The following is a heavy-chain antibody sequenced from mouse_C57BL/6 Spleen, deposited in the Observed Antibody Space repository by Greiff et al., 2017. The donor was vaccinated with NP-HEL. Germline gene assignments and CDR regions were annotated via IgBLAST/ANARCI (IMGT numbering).Heavy chain of an antibody. J-gene: IGHJ2*01. V-gene: IGHV1-82*01. CDR1: GYAFSSSW. CDR3: ARWTYYYFDY. D-gene: IGHD5-1*01. CDR2: IYPGDGDT. Sequence: QVQLKESGPELVKPGASVKISCKASGYAFSSSWMNWVKQRPGKGLEWIGRIYPGDGDTNYNGKFKGKATLTADKSSSTAYMQLSSLTSEDSAVYFCARWTYYYFDYWGQGTTLTVSS.